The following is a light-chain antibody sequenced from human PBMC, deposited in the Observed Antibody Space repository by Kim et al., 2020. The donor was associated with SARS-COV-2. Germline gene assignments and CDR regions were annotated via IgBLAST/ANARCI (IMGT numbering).Light chain of an antibody. CDR3: QQRSNWLT. Sequence: SGSPGERATRSCRASQSVSSYLDWYQQKPGQAPRLLIYDTSNRATGIPARFSGSGSGTDFTLTISSLEPEDFAVYYCQQRSNWLTFGGGTKVDIK. CDR2: DTS. V-gene: IGKV3-11*01. J-gene: IGKJ4*01. CDR1: QSVSSY.